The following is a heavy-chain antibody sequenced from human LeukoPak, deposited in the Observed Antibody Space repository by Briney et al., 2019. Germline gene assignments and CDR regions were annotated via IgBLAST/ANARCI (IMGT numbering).Heavy chain of an antibody. CDR2: IYYSGST. D-gene: IGHD3-3*01. CDR1: RGSISGTPYY. J-gene: IGHJ4*02. V-gene: IGHV4-39*07. CDR3: ARASTIFGHFAY. Sequence: SETLSLTCAISRGSISGTPYYWGWIRQPPGKGLEWIGSIYYSGSTYYNPSLKSRLTISVDTSKNQFSLKLSSVTAADTAVYYCARASTIFGHFAYWGRGTLVTVSS.